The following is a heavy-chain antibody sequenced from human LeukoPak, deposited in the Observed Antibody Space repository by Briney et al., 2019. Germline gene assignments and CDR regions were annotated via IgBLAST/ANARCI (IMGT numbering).Heavy chain of an antibody. D-gene: IGHD5-12*01. CDR3: AISASGYDYPFDY. Sequence: GASVKVSCKASGGTFSSYAISWVRQAPGQGLEWMGGIIPIFGTANYAQKFQGRVTITADESTSTAYMELSSLRSDDTAVYYCAISASGYDYPFDYWGQGTLVTVSS. CDR2: IIPIFGTA. CDR1: GGTFSSYA. V-gene: IGHV1-69*01. J-gene: IGHJ4*02.